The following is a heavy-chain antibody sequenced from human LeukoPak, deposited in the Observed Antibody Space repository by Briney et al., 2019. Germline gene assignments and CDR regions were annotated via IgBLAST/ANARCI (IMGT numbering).Heavy chain of an antibody. CDR3: ARSPPTTYHCDD. Sequence: ASVKVSCKASGYTFTGYYMHWVRQAPGQGLEWMGWINPNSGGTNYAQKFQGRVTMTRDTSINTAYMELSRLRTDDTVVYYCARSPPTTYHCDDWGQGTLVTVSS. V-gene: IGHV1-2*02. J-gene: IGHJ4*02. D-gene: IGHD1-1*01. CDR2: INPNSGGT. CDR1: GYTFTGYY.